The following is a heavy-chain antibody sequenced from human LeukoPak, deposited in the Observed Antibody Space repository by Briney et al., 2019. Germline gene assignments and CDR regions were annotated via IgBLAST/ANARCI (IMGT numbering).Heavy chain of an antibody. CDR3: ARDLIKYYDILTGYYSLGY. CDR1: GGTFSSYA. J-gene: IGHJ4*02. D-gene: IGHD3-9*01. Sequence: GASVKVSCKASGGTFSSYAISWVRQAPGQGLKWMGGIIPIFGTANYAQKFQGRVTITADESTSTAYMELSSLRSEDTAVYYCARDLIKYYDILTGYYSLGYWGQGTLVTVSS. V-gene: IGHV1-69*13. CDR2: IIPIFGTA.